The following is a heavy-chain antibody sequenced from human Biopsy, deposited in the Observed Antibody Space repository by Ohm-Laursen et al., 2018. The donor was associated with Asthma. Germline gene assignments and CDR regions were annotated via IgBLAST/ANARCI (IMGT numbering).Heavy chain of an antibody. V-gene: IGHV3-30*04. J-gene: IGHJ6*02. D-gene: IGHD2-21*02. CDR1: GFTFDNYT. CDR3: ARGGLHYYEYYGMDV. CDR2: ISYDGRNT. Sequence: SLRLSCTASGFTFDNYTMHWVRQAPGKGLEWVTIISYDGRNTYYADSVEGRFTISRDNSKNTLFPQMSSLRPEDTAVYYCARGGLHYYEYYGMDVWGQGTTVTVSS.